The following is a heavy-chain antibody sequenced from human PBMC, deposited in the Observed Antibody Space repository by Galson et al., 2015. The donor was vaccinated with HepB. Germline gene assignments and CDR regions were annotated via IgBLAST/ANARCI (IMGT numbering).Heavy chain of an antibody. CDR1: GFTFDDYG. V-gene: IGHV3-20*04. Sequence: SLRLSCAASGFTFDDYGMSWVRQAPGKGLEWVSGINWNGGSTGYADSVKGRFTISRDNAKNSLYLQMNSLRAEDTALYYCARVYYDSSGRRPNSFDYWGQGTLVTVSS. CDR2: INWNGGST. J-gene: IGHJ4*02. CDR3: ARVYYDSSGRRPNSFDY. D-gene: IGHD3-22*01.